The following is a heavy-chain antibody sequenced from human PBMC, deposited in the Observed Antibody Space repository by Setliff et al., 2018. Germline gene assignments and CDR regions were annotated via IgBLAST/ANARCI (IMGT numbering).Heavy chain of an antibody. V-gene: IGHV4-34*01. Sequence: PSETLSLTCSVYGESFSNNYWSWIRQSPGKGLEWIGESDHGGNTTIHPSLKSRLTMSVDTSKNQFSLKLTSVTAADTAVYFCARDNTMVGATDYWGLGTLVTVSS. CDR1: GESFSNNY. D-gene: IGHD1-26*01. J-gene: IGHJ4*02. CDR2: SDHGGNT. CDR3: ARDNTMVGATDY.